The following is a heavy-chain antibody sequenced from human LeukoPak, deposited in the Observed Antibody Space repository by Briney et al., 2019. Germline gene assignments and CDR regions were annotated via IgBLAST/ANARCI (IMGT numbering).Heavy chain of an antibody. CDR2: IAYTGST. J-gene: IGHJ4*02. CDR1: GGSISSYY. V-gene: IGHV4-59*12. Sequence: TVSGGSISSYYWSWIRQPPGKGLEWIGFIAYTGSTNYNPSLKSRVTISVDTSKNQFSLKLSSVTAADTAVYYCAREEPGGVRGVIDYWGQGTLVTVSS. D-gene: IGHD3-10*01. CDR3: AREEPGGVRGVIDY.